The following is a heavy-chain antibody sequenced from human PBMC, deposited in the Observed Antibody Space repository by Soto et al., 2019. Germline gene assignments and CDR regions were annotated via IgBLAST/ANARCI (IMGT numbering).Heavy chain of an antibody. CDR3: ARDQRIAVAGDFDY. J-gene: IGHJ4*02. CDR2: ISAYNGNT. Sequence: ASVKVSCKASGYTFTSYGISWVRQAPGQGLEWMGWISAYNGNTNYAQKLQGRVTMTTDTSTSTPYMELRSLRSDDTAVYYCARDQRIAVAGDFDYWGQGTLVTSPQ. CDR1: GYTFTSYG. V-gene: IGHV1-18*01. D-gene: IGHD6-19*01.